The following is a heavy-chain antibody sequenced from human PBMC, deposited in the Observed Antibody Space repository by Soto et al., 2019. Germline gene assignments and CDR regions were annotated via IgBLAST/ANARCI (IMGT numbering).Heavy chain of an antibody. Sequence: QVQLQESGPGLVKPSETLSLTCTVSGGSISSYYWSWIRQPPGKGLEWIGYIYYSGSTNYNPSLKSRVTISVDTSKNQCSLKLSSVTAADTAVYYCARWWSYYGSGSGYFDYWGQGTLVTVSS. CDR3: ARWWSYYGSGSGYFDY. J-gene: IGHJ4*02. V-gene: IGHV4-59*08. CDR2: IYYSGST. CDR1: GGSISSYY. D-gene: IGHD3-10*01.